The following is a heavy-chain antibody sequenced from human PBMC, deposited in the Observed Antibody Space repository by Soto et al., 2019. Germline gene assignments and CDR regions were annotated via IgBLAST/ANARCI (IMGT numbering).Heavy chain of an antibody. D-gene: IGHD3-3*01. V-gene: IGHV4-4*02. Sequence: QVQLQESGPGLVKPSGTLSLTCAVSGGSISSSNWWSWVRQPPGKGLEWIGEIYHSGSTNYNPSLKSRVTISVDKSKNQFSLKLSSVTAADTAVYYCASRRLTIFGVVDYYYYYGMDVWGQGTTVTVSS. CDR1: GGSISSSNW. CDR2: IYHSGST. CDR3: ASRRLTIFGVVDYYYYYGMDV. J-gene: IGHJ6*02.